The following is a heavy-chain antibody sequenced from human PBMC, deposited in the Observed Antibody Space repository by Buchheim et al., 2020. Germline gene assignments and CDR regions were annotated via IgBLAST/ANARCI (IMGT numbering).Heavy chain of an antibody. CDR2: IYYSGRT. V-gene: IGHV4-39*01. Sequence: QLQLQESGPGLVKPSETLSLTCTVSGGSISSSSYYWGWIRQPPGQGLEWIGSIYYSGRTYYNPSLKSRVTISVDTSKNQFSLKLSSVTAADTAVYYCARYSSGWDKHYFDYWGQGTL. CDR3: ARYSSGWDKHYFDY. CDR1: GGSISSSSYY. J-gene: IGHJ4*02. D-gene: IGHD6-19*01.